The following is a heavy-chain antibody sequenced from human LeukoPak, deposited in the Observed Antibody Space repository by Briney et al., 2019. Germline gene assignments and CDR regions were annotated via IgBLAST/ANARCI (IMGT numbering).Heavy chain of an antibody. J-gene: IGHJ4*02. D-gene: IGHD4-17*01. CDR2: IIPNFSTA. Sequence: PQASVNLSCKASGGTFSSYGISWVRQAPGQGLEWMGRIIPNFSTANYAQKFQGRVTITADKSTSTAYIELSSLRSEDTAVYYCARDRSTVHYYFDYGGEGTLVTVSS. V-gene: IGHV1-69*06. CDR3: ARDRSTVHYYFDY. CDR1: GGTFSSYG.